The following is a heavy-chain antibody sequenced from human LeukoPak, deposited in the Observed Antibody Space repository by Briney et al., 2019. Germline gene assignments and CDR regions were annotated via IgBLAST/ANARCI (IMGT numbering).Heavy chain of an antibody. D-gene: IGHD3-10*01. V-gene: IGHV3-23*01. J-gene: IGHJ4*02. CDR1: GVHLTNYA. CDR3: AKGRITRWSYHFDQ. CDR2: IIGRGYST. Sequence: GALSLSCAGSGVHLTNYAMSWVRQAPGKGLEGVAAIIGRGYSTYYADSVKGRVTISRDTSTNTLYLQKNSLRDEDTAVYYCAKGRITRWSYHFDQWGQGTLVTVSS.